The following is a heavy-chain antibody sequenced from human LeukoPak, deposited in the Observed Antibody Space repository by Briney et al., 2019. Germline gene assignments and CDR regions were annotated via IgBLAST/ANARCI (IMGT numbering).Heavy chain of an antibody. V-gene: IGHV3-30-3*01. CDR3: AKDGPTYYYDSSGLY. CDR2: ISYDGSNK. Sequence: PGRSLRLSCAASGFTFSSYAMHWVRQAPGKGLEWVAVISYDGSNKYYADSVKGRFTISRDNSKNTLYLQMNSLRAEDTAVYYCAKDGPTYYYDSSGLYWGQGTLVTVSS. D-gene: IGHD3-22*01. J-gene: IGHJ4*02. CDR1: GFTFSSYA.